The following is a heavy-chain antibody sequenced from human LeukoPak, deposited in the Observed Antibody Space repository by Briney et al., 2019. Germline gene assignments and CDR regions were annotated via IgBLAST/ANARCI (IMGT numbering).Heavy chain of an antibody. J-gene: IGHJ4*02. D-gene: IGHD4-17*01. V-gene: IGHV3-30*18. CDR1: GFTFSSYG. Sequence: GRSLRLSCAASGFTFSSYGMDWVRQAPGKGLEWVAVISYDGSNKYYADSVKGRFTISRDNSKNTLYLQMNSLRAEDTAVYYCAKEEDYGDYTDYWGQGTLVTVSS. CDR3: AKEEDYGDYTDY. CDR2: ISYDGSNK.